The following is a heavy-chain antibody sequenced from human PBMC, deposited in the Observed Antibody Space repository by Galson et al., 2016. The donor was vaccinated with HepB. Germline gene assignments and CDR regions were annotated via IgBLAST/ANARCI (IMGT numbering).Heavy chain of an antibody. CDR3: VRDRGASNKHILDV. V-gene: IGHV3-64D*06. CDR1: EFTFSSYT. Sequence: LRLSCAASEFTFSSYTMHWVRQAPGKGLEHVSSLRSNGDNTYYADFVKGRFTISRDNSKSMLFLQMRSLTAEDTALYFCVRDRGASNKHILDVWGQGTMVTVSS. CDR2: LRSNGDNT. J-gene: IGHJ6*02. D-gene: IGHD4-11*01.